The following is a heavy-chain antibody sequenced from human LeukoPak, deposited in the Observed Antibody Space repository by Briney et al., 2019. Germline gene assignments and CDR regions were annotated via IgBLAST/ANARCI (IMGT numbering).Heavy chain of an antibody. J-gene: IGHJ4*02. CDR1: GGSINSYY. CDR3: ARGGIQLWLYVLDY. CDR2: IYYSGST. V-gene: IGHV4-59*01. D-gene: IGHD5-18*01. Sequence: SETLSLTCTVSGGSINSYYWSWIRQPPGKGLEWIGCIYYSGSTNYNPSLKSRVTISVDTSKNQFSLKLSSVTAADTAVYYCARGGIQLWLYVLDYWGQGTLVTVSS.